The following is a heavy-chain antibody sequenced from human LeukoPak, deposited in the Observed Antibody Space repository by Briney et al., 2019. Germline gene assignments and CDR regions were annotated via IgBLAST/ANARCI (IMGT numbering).Heavy chain of an antibody. CDR1: GFTFSNYW. V-gene: IGHV3-7*01. CDR2: INQDGSKE. CDR3: VRGGGVSGYDLLDY. J-gene: IGHJ4*02. Sequence: PGGSLRLYCAASGFTFSNYWMTWVRQAPGKGLEWVTHINQDGSKEYYMDSVKARFTISRDNAKNSLSLQMNSLRAEDTAVYYCVRGGGVSGYDLLDYWGQGTLVTVSS. D-gene: IGHD5-12*01.